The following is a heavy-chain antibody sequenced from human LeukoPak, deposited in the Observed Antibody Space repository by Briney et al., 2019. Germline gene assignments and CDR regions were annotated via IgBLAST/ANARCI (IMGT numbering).Heavy chain of an antibody. CDR1: GGSFSGYY. CDR2: INHSGST. D-gene: IGHD3-10*01. CDR3: ARVLSWFDP. V-gene: IGHV4-34*01. J-gene: IGHJ5*02. Sequence: SETLSLTCAVYGGSFSGYYWSWIRQPPGKGLEWIGEINHSGSTNYNPSLKSQVTISVDTSKNQFSLKLSSVTAADTAVYYCARVLSWFDPWGQGTLVTVSS.